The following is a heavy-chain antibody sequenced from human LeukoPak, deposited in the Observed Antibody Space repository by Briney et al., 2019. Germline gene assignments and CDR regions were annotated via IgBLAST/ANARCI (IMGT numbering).Heavy chain of an antibody. Sequence: SQTLSLTCTVSGGSISSGSYYWRWLRQPAGKGLEWIGRIYTSGSTNYNPSLKSRVTISVDTSKNQFSLKLSSVTAADTAVYYCARSLGYCSSTSCPIYYYYYYMDVWGKGTTVTVSS. CDR2: IYTSGST. D-gene: IGHD2-2*03. CDR3: ARSLGYCSSTSCPIYYYYYYMDV. CDR1: GGSISSGSYY. J-gene: IGHJ6*03. V-gene: IGHV4-61*02.